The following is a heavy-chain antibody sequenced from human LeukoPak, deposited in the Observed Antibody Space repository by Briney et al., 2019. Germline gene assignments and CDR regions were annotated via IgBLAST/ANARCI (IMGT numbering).Heavy chain of an antibody. CDR1: GYTFTSND. J-gene: IGHJ3*02. V-gene: IGHV1-8*03. D-gene: IGHD1-26*01. CDR3: ARGEWELNAFDI. CDR2: MNPNSGNT. Sequence: ASVKVSCKASGYTFTSNDINWVRQATGQGLEWMGWMNPNSGNTGYAQKFQGRVTITRNTSISTAYMELSSLRSEDTAVYYCARGEWELNAFDIWGQGTMVTVSS.